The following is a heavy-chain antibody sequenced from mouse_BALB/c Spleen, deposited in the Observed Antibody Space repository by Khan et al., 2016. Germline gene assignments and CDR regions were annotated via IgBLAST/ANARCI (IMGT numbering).Heavy chain of an antibody. V-gene: IGHV1-7*01. CDR2: FNPSTGYT. CDR3: ARSGAGNACTY. D-gene: IGHD3-3*01. Sequence: QVQLQQSGAELAKPGASVKMSCKASGYTFTTYWMHWVKQRPGQDLEWIGYFNPSTGYTEFNQNFKDKATLTADKSSSTAYMQLSSLTSEDSAVYYCARSGAGNACTYWGQGTLVTVSA. J-gene: IGHJ3*01. CDR1: GYTFTTYW.